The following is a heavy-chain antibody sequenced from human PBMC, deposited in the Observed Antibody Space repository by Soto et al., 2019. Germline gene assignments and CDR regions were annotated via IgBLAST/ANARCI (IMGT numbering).Heavy chain of an antibody. V-gene: IGHV3-11*01. Sequence: QVQLVESGGDLVKPGGSLRLSCAASGYTFSDYYMSWIRQAPGKGLEWISYIDTSGTKIYYADSVKGRFTITRDNAKNSLYLEMSSLRDEDTAVYYCASHYDMWSGYLSPVYYWGQGTLVTVSS. J-gene: IGHJ4*02. D-gene: IGHD3-3*01. CDR1: GYTFSDYY. CDR2: IDTSGTKI. CDR3: ASHYDMWSGYLSPVYY.